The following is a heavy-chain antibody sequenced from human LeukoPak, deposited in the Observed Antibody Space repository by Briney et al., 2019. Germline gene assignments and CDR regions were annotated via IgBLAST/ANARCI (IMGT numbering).Heavy chain of an antibody. CDR2: ISAYNGNT. J-gene: IGHJ4*02. CDR3: ARDTVVGAGGAYYFDY. CDR1: GYTFTSYG. V-gene: IGHV1-18*01. D-gene: IGHD1-26*01. Sequence: ASVKVSCKASGYTFTSYGISWVRQAPGQGLEWIGWISAYNGNTNYAQKLQGRVTMTTDTSTSTAYMELRSLRSDDTAVYYCARDTVVGAGGAYYFDYWGQGTLVTVSS.